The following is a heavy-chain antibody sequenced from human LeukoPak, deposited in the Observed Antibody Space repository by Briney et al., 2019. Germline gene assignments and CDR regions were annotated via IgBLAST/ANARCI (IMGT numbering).Heavy chain of an antibody. V-gene: IGHV4-61*01. CDR1: GYSISSGYY. CDR2: IYYSGST. Sequence: SETLSLTCAVSGYSISSGYYWSWIRQPPGKGLEWIGYIYYSGSTNYNPSLKSRVTISVDTSKNQFSLKLSSVTAADTAVYYCARDPGAGSDYWGQGTLVTVSS. CDR3: ARDPGAGSDY. D-gene: IGHD7-27*01. J-gene: IGHJ4*02.